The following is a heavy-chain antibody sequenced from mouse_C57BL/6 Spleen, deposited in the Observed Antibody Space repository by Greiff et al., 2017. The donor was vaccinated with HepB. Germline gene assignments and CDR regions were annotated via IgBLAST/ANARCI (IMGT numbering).Heavy chain of an antibody. CDR3: ARTGVTKGHAMDY. Sequence: EVQLVESGGGLVKPGGSLKLSCAASGFTFSDYGMHWVRQAPEKGLEWVAYISSGSSTIYYADTVKGRFTISRDNAKNTLFLQMTSLRSEDTAMYYCARTGVTKGHAMDYWGQGTSVTVSS. J-gene: IGHJ4*01. V-gene: IGHV5-17*01. CDR1: GFTFSDYG. CDR2: ISSGSSTI. D-gene: IGHD2-2*01.